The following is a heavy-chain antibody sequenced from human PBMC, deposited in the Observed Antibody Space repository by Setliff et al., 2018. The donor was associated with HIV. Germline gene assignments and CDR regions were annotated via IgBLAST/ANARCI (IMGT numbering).Heavy chain of an antibody. Sequence: SETLSLPCTVSGTSIRNYCWSWIRQAPGRGLEWLGFFYTGTTSYNPSLKSRVTISVDTSKKQTSLTVKSVTAADTAVYYCARAPADHYDPTRLGDGLDIWGQGATVTVSS. CDR3: ARAPADHYDPTRLGDGLDI. V-gene: IGHV4-4*08. D-gene: IGHD3-22*01. CDR1: GTSIRNYC. CDR2: FYTGTT. J-gene: IGHJ3*02.